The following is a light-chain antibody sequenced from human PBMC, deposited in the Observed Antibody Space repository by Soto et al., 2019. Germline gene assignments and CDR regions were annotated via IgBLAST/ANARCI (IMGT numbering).Light chain of an antibody. J-gene: IGLJ1*01. CDR3: AAWDDSLNGYV. V-gene: IGLV1-44*01. CDR1: SSNTGSNT. CDR2: SNN. Sequence: SLVAQPPSASGAPRAGGTLSFFGSSSNTGSNTVNWYQQLPGTAPKLLIYSNNQRPSGVPDRFSGSESGTSASLAISGLQSEDEADYYCAAWDDSLNGYVFGTGTKVTVL.